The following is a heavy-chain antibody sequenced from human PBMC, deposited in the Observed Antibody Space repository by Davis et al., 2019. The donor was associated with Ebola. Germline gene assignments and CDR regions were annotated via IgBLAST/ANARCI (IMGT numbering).Heavy chain of an antibody. CDR3: ARDSPLSLNDYGGWYYGMDV. D-gene: IGHD4-23*01. Sequence: PSETLSLTCAVYGGSFSGYYWSWIRQPPGKGLEWIGEINHSGSTNYNPSLKSRVTISVDTSKNQFSLKLSSVTAADTAVYYCARDSPLSLNDYGGWYYGMDVWGQGTTVTVSS. CDR2: INHSGST. CDR1: GGSFSGYY. V-gene: IGHV4-34*01. J-gene: IGHJ6*02.